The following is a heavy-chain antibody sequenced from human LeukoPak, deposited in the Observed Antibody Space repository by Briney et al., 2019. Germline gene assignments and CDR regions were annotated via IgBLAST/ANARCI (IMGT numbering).Heavy chain of an antibody. CDR2: IYHGEST. Sequence: GGSLRLSCVASGFIVSNIYMSWVGQAPGKGLEWISVIYHGESTYYADSVKGRFTISRDNSKNMLFLQMNSLRAEDTAVYYCVASTYSQRNYFDVWGQGTLVTVSS. V-gene: IGHV3-53*01. D-gene: IGHD6-19*01. CDR1: GFIVSNIY. CDR3: VASTYSQRNYFDV. J-gene: IGHJ4*02.